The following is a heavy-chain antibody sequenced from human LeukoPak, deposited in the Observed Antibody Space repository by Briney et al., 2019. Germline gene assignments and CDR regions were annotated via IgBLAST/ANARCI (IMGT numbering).Heavy chain of an antibody. D-gene: IGHD3-9*01. CDR1: GFTFSFYS. V-gene: IGHV3-23*01. J-gene: IGHJ4*02. CDR2: ISGSGGST. Sequence: GGSLRLSCAASGFTFSFYSMSGVRQAPGKGLEWVSAISGSGGSTYYADSVKGRFTISRDNSKNTLYLQMNSLRAEDTAVYYCAKRIGPQIYDMPLLNWGQGTLVTVSS. CDR3: AKRIGPQIYDMPLLN.